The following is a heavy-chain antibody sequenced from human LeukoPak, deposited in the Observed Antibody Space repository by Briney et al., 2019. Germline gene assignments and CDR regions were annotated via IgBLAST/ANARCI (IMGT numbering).Heavy chain of an antibody. V-gene: IGHV4-39*07. CDR1: GGSISSSSYY. D-gene: IGHD3-10*01. Sequence: SETLSLTCTVSGGSISSSSYYWGWIRQPPGKGLEWIGSIYYSGSTYYNPSLMSRVTISLDTSKNQFSLKLTSLTAANTAVYYCARAYFGSGTIHYWGQGTLVTVSS. CDR2: IYYSGST. CDR3: ARAYFGSGTIHY. J-gene: IGHJ4*02.